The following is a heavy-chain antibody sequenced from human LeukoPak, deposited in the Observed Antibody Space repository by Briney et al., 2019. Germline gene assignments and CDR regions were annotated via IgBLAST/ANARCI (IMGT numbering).Heavy chain of an antibody. CDR3: AHRSVLMVYAEFDY. CDR1: GLSLSTSGAG. J-gene: IGHJ4*02. D-gene: IGHD2-8*01. V-gene: IGHV2-5*01. Sequence: SGPTLVKPTQTLTLTCTFSGLSLSTSGAGVGWIRQPPGKALEWLALIYWNDDKRYSPSLKSRLTITKDTSKNQVVLTMTNMDPVGTATYYCAHRSVLMVYAEFDYWGQGTLVTVSS. CDR2: IYWNDDK.